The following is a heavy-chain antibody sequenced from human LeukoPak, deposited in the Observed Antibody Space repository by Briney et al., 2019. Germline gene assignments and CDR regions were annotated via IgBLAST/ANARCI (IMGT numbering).Heavy chain of an antibody. V-gene: IGHV3-48*01. J-gene: IGHJ4*02. Sequence: GGPLRLSCTAFRSTFSGYSFNWVRRSPGRGLEWVSYISTGGSSIYYADSVRGRFTSSRDNAKSSLYLQMNSLRGDDTGVYYCARDRGADYGDFDYWGQGTLVTVSS. CDR1: RSTFSGYS. CDR3: ARDRGADYGDFDY. D-gene: IGHD3-10*01. CDR2: ISTGGSSI.